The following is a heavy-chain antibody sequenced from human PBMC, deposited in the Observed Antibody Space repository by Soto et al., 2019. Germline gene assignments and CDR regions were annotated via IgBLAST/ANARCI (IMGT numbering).Heavy chain of an antibody. D-gene: IGHD3-3*01. CDR2: IKSKTDGGTT. V-gene: IGHV3-15*07. Sequence: GSLRLSCAASGFTFSNAWMNWVRQAPGKGLEWVGRIKSKTDGGTTDYAAPVKGRFTISRDDSKNTLYLQMNSLKTEDTAVYYCTTGTATYYDFWSGYHNDAFDIWGQGTMVTVSS. CDR3: TTGTATYYDFWSGYHNDAFDI. CDR1: GFTFSNAW. J-gene: IGHJ3*02.